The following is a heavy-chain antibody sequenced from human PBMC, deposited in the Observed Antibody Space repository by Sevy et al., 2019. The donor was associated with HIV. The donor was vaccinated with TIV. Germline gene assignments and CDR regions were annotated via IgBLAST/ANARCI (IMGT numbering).Heavy chain of an antibody. D-gene: IGHD1-7*01. CDR1: GFTFSSYS. V-gene: IGHV3-48*04. J-gene: IGHJ4*02. Sequence: GGSLRLSCAASGFTFSSYSMNWVRQAPGKGLEWVSYISSSSSTIYYADSVQGRFTISRDNAEDSLYLQMNNLRAEDTAVYYCARDALSGTSAYWGQGTLVTVSS. CDR3: ARDALSGTSAY. CDR2: ISSSSSTI.